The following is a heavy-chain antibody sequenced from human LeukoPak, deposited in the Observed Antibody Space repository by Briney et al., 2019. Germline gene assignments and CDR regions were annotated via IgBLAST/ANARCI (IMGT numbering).Heavy chain of an antibody. CDR2: INPNSGGT. CDR3: ARHPGKVTNDWYFDL. D-gene: IGHD4-23*01. J-gene: IGHJ2*01. Sequence: GASVKVSCKASGYTFTGSYMHWVRQAPGQGLEWMGWINPNSGGTNYAQKFQGRVTMARDTSITTAYMELSRLSSDDTAVYYCARHPGKVTNDWYFDLWGRGTLVTVSS. V-gene: IGHV1-2*02. CDR1: GYTFTGSY.